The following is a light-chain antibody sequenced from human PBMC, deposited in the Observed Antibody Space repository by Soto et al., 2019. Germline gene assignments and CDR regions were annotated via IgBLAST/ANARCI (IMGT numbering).Light chain of an antibody. CDR3: QQRRNWHGT. Sequence: EIVLTQSPATLSLSPGERATLSCRASQSVSSYLAWYQQKPGQAPRLLIYDASNRATGIPARFSGSGSGTDFTLTISSLEPEDFAVYYCQQRRNWHGTFRQGTKVDIK. V-gene: IGKV3-11*01. CDR2: DAS. CDR1: QSVSSY. J-gene: IGKJ1*01.